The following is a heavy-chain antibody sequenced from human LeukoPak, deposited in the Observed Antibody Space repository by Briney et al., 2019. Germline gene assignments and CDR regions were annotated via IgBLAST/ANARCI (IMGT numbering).Heavy chain of an antibody. CDR3: ARGPELYSSNWYEFDP. D-gene: IGHD6-13*01. V-gene: IGHV3-7*01. J-gene: IGHJ5*02. CDR1: GFTFSSYW. CDR2: IKQDGSEK. Sequence: PGGSLRLSCAASGFTFSSYWMSWVRQAPGKGLEWVANIKQDGSEKYYVDSVKGRFTISRDNAKNSLYLQMNSLRAEDTAVYYCARGPELYSSNWYEFDPWGQGTLVTVSS.